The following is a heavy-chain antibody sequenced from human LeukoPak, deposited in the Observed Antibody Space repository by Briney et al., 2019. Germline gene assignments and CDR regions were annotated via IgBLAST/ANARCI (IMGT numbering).Heavy chain of an antibody. CDR2: IYHSGST. J-gene: IGHJ4*02. V-gene: IGHV4-38-2*01. CDR3: ARTGVATIKTFDY. Sequence: SETLSLTCAVSGYSISSGYYWGWIRQPPGKGLEWIGSIYHSGSTYYNPSLKSRVTISVDTSKNQYSLKLSSVTAADTAVYYCARTGVATIKTFDYWGQGTLVTVSS. CDR1: GYSISSGYY. D-gene: IGHD5-12*01.